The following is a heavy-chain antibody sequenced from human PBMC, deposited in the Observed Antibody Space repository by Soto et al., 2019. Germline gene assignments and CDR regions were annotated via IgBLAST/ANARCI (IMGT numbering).Heavy chain of an antibody. Sequence: EVQLVESGGGLVKPGGSLRLSCAASGFTFSNAWMSWVRQAPGKGLEWVGRIKSKTDGGTTDYAAPVKGRFTISRDDSKNTLYLQMNSLKTEVTAVYYCTTGPYSSSLYQPFDYWGQGTLVTVSS. CDR3: TTGPYSSSLYQPFDY. CDR1: GFTFSNAW. V-gene: IGHV3-15*01. D-gene: IGHD6-13*01. CDR2: IKSKTDGGTT. J-gene: IGHJ4*02.